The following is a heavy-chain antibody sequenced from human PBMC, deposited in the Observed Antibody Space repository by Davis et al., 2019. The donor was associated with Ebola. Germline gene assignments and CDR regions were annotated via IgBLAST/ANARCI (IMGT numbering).Heavy chain of an antibody. CDR3: GRTNWNYMGLDS. CDR1: GASVSTPTYY. V-gene: IGHV4-61*01. D-gene: IGHD1-7*01. J-gene: IGHJ5*01. Sequence: MPSETLSLTCTVSGASVSTPTYYWSWIRQSTGKGLEWIGYVYYNGNTNYSPSLKSRVYISIDTSKNQFSLMLNSVTAADTAGYYCGRTNWNYMGLDSWGLGTLDTVSP. CDR2: VYYNGNT.